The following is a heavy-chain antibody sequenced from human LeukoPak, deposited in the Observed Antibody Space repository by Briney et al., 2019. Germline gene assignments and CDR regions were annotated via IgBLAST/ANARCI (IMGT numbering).Heavy chain of an antibody. D-gene: IGHD5-12*01. CDR2: IYPGDSDT. CDR1: GYSFTSYW. V-gene: IGHV5-51*01. CDR3: ARRRDIVAPNDY. J-gene: IGHJ4*02. Sequence: GEXXXXSCKGSGYSFTSYWIGWVRQMPGRGLEWMGIIYPGDSDTRYSPSFQGQVTISADKSISTAYLQWSSLKASDTAMYYCARRRDIVAPNDYWGQGTLVTVSS.